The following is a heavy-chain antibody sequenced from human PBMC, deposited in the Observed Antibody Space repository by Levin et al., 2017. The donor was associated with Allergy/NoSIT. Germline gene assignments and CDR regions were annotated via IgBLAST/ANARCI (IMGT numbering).Heavy chain of an antibody. CDR3: TRLSSSSFDY. D-gene: IGHD6-6*01. CDR2: IRSKANSYAT. Sequence: GESLKISCAASGFTFSGSAMHWVRQASGKGLEWVGRIRSKANSYATAYAASVKGRFTISRDDSKNTAYLQMNSLKTEDTAVYYCTRLSSSSFDYWGQGTLVTVSS. J-gene: IGHJ4*02. CDR1: GFTFSGSA. V-gene: IGHV3-73*01.